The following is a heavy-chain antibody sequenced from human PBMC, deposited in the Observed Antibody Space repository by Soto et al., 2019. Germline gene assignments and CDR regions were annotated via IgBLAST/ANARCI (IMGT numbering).Heavy chain of an antibody. J-gene: IGHJ5*02. Sequence: SETLSLTCTVSGGSISSGNYYWTWIRQQPGKGLEWIGCISYTGSTYYSPSLKSRVSLSLDTSKSQFSLKVLSVTAADTAVYYCARQYQSNEDDWFGPWGQGTLVTVSS. V-gene: IGHV4-31*03. CDR2: ISYTGST. CDR1: GGSISSGNYY. CDR3: ARQYQSNEDDWFGP. D-gene: IGHD2-2*01.